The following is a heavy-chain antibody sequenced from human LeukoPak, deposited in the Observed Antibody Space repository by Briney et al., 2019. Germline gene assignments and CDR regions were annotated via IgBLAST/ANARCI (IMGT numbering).Heavy chain of an antibody. CDR1: GFNFRNDW. D-gene: IGHD5-18*01. Sequence: GGSLRLSCAASGFNFRNDWMHWVRQAPGKGLVWVSRIRGDGISITYADSVKGRFTISRDNDKNSLYLQMNSLRAEDTAVYYCARSARDSEYTNMDHWGQGTLVTVSS. V-gene: IGHV3-74*01. CDR2: IRGDGISI. J-gene: IGHJ4*02. CDR3: ARSARDSEYTNMDH.